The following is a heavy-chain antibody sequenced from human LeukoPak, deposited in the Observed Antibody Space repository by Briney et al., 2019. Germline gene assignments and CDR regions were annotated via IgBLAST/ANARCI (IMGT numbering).Heavy chain of an antibody. Sequence: GGSLRLSCAASGFTFSSYAMSWVRQAPGKGLEWVSAISGSGGSTYYADSVKGRFTISRDNSKNTLYLQMNSLRAEDRAVNNCAKFGGGSPCWGQGTLVTVSS. J-gene: IGHJ4*02. CDR2: ISGSGGST. D-gene: IGHD3-10*01. CDR3: AKFGGGSPC. V-gene: IGHV3-23*01. CDR1: GFTFSSYA.